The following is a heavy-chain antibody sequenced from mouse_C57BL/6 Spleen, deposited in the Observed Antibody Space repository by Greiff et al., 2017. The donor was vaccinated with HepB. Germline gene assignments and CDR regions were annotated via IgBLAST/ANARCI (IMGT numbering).Heavy chain of an antibody. CDR2: IWSGGST. CDR3: ARRNDYNGSKEDYYAMDY. Sequence: VQWVESGPGLVQPSQSLSITCTVSGFSLTSYGVHWVRQSPGKGLEWLGVIWSGGSTDYNADFISRLRISQDNSKSQVFFKMNSLQADDTAIYYCARRNDYNGSKEDYYAMDYWGQGTSVTVSS. J-gene: IGHJ4*01. CDR1: GFSLTSYG. D-gene: IGHD1-1*01. V-gene: IGHV2-2*01.